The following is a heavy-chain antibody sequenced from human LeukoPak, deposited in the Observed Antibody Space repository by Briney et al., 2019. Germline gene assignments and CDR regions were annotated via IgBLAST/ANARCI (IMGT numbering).Heavy chain of an antibody. CDR2: INHSGST. V-gene: IGHV4-34*01. D-gene: IGHD2-21*02. CDR1: GGSFSGYY. CDR3: ARVVVTASWGSDY. Sequence: PSETLPLTCAVYGGSFSGYYWSWIRQPPGKGLEWIGEINHSGSTNYNPSLKSRVTISVDTSKNQFSLKLSSVTAADTAVYYCARVVVTASWGSDYWGQGTLVTVSS. J-gene: IGHJ4*02.